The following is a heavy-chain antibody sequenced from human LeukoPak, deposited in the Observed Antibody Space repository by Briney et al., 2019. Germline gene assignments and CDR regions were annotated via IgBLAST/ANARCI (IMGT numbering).Heavy chain of an antibody. CDR1: GGSISSSNW. CDR3: AKDVWSGSVNLGLAGDY. V-gene: IGHV4-4*02. D-gene: IGHD3-10*01. J-gene: IGHJ4*02. CDR2: IYHSGST. Sequence: SGTLSLTCAVSGGSISSSNWWSWVRQPPGKGLEWIGEIYHSGSTNYNPSLKSRVTISVDKSKNQFSLKLSSVTAADTAVYYCAKDVWSGSVNLGLAGDYWGQGTLVTVSS.